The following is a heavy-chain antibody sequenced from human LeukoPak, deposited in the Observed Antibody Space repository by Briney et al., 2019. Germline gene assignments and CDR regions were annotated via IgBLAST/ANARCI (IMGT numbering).Heavy chain of an antibody. CDR1: GGSFSGYY. CDR3: ASRSGSYRNWFDP. CDR2: INHSGST. D-gene: IGHD1-26*01. Sequence: SETLSLTCAVYGGSFSGYYWSWIRQPPGKGLEWIGEINHSGSTNYNPSLKSRVTISVDTSKNQFSLKLSSVTAADTAVYYCASRSGSYRNWFDPWGQGTLVIVSS. J-gene: IGHJ5*02. V-gene: IGHV4-34*01.